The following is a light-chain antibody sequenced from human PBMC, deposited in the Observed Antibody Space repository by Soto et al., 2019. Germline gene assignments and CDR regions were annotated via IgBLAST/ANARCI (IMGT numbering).Light chain of an antibody. CDR3: QQYGSSGT. CDR1: QSVSSSY. V-gene: IGKV3-20*01. CDR2: GAS. Sequence: EIVLTQSPGTLSLSPGERATLSCRASQSVSSSYLAWYQQKPGQAPRLLIYGASSRATGIPDRFSGSGSGTDFTLTISRLEPEEFAEYYCQQYGSSGTFGGGTKVEIK. J-gene: IGKJ4*01.